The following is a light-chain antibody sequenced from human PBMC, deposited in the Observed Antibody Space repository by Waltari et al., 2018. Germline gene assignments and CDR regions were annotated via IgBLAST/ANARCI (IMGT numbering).Light chain of an antibody. V-gene: IGLV4-69*01. CDR2: VDSDGSH. CDR3: QTWGTGIRV. Sequence: QLVLTQSPSASASLGASVKPTCTLNRGHSNNALACHQQQPGKGPRYLMKVDSDGSHFKGDGIPDRFSGSSSGAERYLTISCLQSEDEADYYCQTWGTGIRVFGGGTKLTVL. CDR1: RGHSNNA. J-gene: IGLJ3*02.